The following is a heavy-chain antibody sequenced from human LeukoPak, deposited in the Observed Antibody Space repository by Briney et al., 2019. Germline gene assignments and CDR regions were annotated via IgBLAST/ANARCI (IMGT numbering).Heavy chain of an antibody. CDR3: ASRESSMTPSH. CDR2: INEDGSEQ. V-gene: IGHV3-7*01. CDR1: GFIFSDYW. D-gene: IGHD2/OR15-2a*01. Sequence: PGGSLRLSCVASGFIFSDYWMNWVRQVPGKGLEWVANINEDGSEQDYVDSVRGRFAISRDNAKNSLYLQMNSLRAEDTAVYYCASRESSMTPSHWGQGTLVTVSS. J-gene: IGHJ4*02.